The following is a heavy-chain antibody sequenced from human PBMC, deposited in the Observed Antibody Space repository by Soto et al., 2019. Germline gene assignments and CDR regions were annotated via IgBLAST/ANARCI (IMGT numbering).Heavy chain of an antibody. CDR1: GYTFSTSW. D-gene: IGHD5-18*01. J-gene: IGHJ6*02. CDR2: IDPSGSYI. Sequence: GESLKISCKGSGYTFSTSWISWVRQMPGKGLEWMGRIDPSGSYINYSPSFQGHVSISADKSISTAYLQWSSLKASDTAIYYCARLHSHGTYGMDVWGQGTTVTVSS. CDR3: ARLHSHGTYGMDV. V-gene: IGHV5-10-1*01.